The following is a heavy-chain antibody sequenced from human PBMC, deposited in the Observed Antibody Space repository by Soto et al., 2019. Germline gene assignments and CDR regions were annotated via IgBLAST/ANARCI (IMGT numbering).Heavy chain of an antibody. CDR1: GGSISSGNW. D-gene: IGHD2-8*02. CDR3: ARDKITGLFDY. V-gene: IGHV4-4*02. Sequence: SETLSLTCAVSGGSISSGNWWSWVRQSPRKGLEWIGEISHSGNTNHNPSLKSRVTISIDKSKNQFSLKLTSVTAADTAVYYCARDKITGLFDYWGQGALVTVSS. CDR2: ISHSGNT. J-gene: IGHJ4*02.